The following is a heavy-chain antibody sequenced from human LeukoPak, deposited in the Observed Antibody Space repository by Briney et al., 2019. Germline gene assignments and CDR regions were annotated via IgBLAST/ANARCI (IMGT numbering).Heavy chain of an antibody. CDR1: GYTFTGYY. Sequence: GASMKVSCKASGYTFTGYYMHWVRQAPGQGLEWMGWINPNSGGTNYAQKFQGRVTMTRDTSISTAYMELSRLRSDDTAVYYCARVTAAGTSGDYWGQGTLVTVSS. J-gene: IGHJ4*02. CDR3: ARVTAAGTSGDY. CDR2: INPNSGGT. D-gene: IGHD6-13*01. V-gene: IGHV1-2*02.